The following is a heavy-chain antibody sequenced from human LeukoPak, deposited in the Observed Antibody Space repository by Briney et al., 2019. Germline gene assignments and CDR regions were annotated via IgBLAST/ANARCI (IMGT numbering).Heavy chain of an antibody. CDR2: ISSSSSYI. CDR3: ARDFRSDGSGSYDAFDI. V-gene: IGHV3-21*01. CDR1: GFTFSSYS. D-gene: IGHD3-10*01. J-gene: IGHJ3*02. Sequence: GGSLRLPCAASGFTFSSYSMNWVRQAPGKGLEWVSSISSSSSYIYYADSVKGRFTISRDNAKNSLYLQMNSLRAEDTAVYYCARDFRSDGSGSYDAFDIWGQGTMVTVSS.